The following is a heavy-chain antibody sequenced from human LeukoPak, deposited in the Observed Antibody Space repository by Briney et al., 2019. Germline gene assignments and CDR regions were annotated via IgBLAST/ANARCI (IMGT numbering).Heavy chain of an antibody. D-gene: IGHD3-3*01. J-gene: IGHJ5*02. Sequence: ASVKVSCKASGYTFTSYDINWVQQATGQGLEWMGWMNPNSGNTGYAQKFQGRVTITRNTSISTAYMELSSLRSEDTAVYYCARGPYDFWSGYRPPRSYWFDPWGQGTLVTVSS. CDR2: MNPNSGNT. CDR1: GYTFTSYD. V-gene: IGHV1-8*01. CDR3: ARGPYDFWSGYRPPRSYWFDP.